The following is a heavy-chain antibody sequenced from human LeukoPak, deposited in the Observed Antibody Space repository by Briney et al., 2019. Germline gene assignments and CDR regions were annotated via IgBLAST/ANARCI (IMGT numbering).Heavy chain of an antibody. D-gene: IGHD6-19*01. CDR1: GFTFSSYA. Sequence: GGSLRLSCAASGFTFSSYAMHWVRQAPGKGLEWVAVISYDGSNKYYADSVKGRFTISRDNSKNTLYLQMNSLRAEDTAVYYCARDLSGWFVRTFDYWGQGTLVTVSS. V-gene: IGHV3-30-3*01. CDR3: ARDLSGWFVRTFDY. J-gene: IGHJ4*02. CDR2: ISYDGSNK.